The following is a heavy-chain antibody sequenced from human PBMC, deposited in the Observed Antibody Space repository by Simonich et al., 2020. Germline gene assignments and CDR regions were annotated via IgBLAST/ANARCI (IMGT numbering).Heavy chain of an antibody. CDR1: GYTFTGYY. V-gene: IGHV1-2*02. CDR3: ARGLLSGSYYAFDI. CDR2: IHPNRGGT. D-gene: IGHD1-26*01. Sequence: QVQLVQSGAEVKKPGASVKVSCKASGYTFTGYYIQGGRQAPGHGFEWMGGIHPNRGGTNYAQKCQGRVTMTRDTSISTAYMEVSRLRSDDTAVYYCARGLLSGSYYAFDIWGQGTMVTVSS. J-gene: IGHJ3*02.